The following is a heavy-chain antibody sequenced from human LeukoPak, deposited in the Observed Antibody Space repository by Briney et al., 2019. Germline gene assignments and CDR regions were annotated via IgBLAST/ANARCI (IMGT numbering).Heavy chain of an antibody. Sequence: SETLSLTCTVSGGSISSYYWSWIRQPPGKGLEWIGFIYYSGSTNYNPSLKSRVTISVDTSKNQFSLKLTSVTAADTAVYYCARTTEGGYTYGYFYYYYMDVWGKGTTVTISS. V-gene: IGHV4-59*01. CDR3: ARTTEGGYTYGYFYYYYMDV. D-gene: IGHD5-18*01. CDR1: GGSISSYY. CDR2: IYYSGST. J-gene: IGHJ6*03.